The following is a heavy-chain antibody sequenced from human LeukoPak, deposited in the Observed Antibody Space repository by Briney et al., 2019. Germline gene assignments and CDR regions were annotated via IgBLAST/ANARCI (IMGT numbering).Heavy chain of an antibody. V-gene: IGHV3-21*01. Sequence: PGGSLRLSCAASGFTFSSYSMNWVSQAPGKGLEWVSSISSSSSYIYYADSVKGRFTISRDNAKNSLYLQMNSLRAEDTAVYYCARDVPADYYDSSGTDAFDIWGQGTMVTVSS. CDR3: ARDVPADYYDSSGTDAFDI. D-gene: IGHD3-22*01. CDR1: GFTFSSYS. CDR2: ISSSSSYI. J-gene: IGHJ3*02.